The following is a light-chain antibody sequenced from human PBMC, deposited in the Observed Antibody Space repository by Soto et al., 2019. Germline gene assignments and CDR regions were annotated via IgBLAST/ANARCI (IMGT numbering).Light chain of an antibody. J-gene: IGKJ1*01. CDR3: QKYYTAPET. CDR2: GAS. V-gene: IGKV1-27*01. CDR1: QGIGNY. Sequence: DIQMTQSPSSLSASVGDRVTITCRASQGIGNYLAWYQQKPGKVPKNLIYGASTLQSGVPSRFSGSGSGTDFTLTISSLQPEDVATYYCQKYYTAPETFGQGTKVEIK.